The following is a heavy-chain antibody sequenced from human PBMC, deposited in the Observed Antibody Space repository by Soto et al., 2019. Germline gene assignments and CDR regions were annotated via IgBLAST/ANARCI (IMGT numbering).Heavy chain of an antibody. CDR3: AKGSIYYYYMDV. D-gene: IGHD6-6*01. CDR2: ISGSGGST. V-gene: IGHV3-23*01. Sequence: GGSLRLSCAASGFTFSSYAMSWVRQAPGKGLEWVSAISGSGGSTYYADSVKGRFTISRDNSKNMLYLQMDSLRAEDTAVYYCAKGSIYYYYMDVWGKGTTVTVSS. CDR1: GFTFSSYA. J-gene: IGHJ6*03.